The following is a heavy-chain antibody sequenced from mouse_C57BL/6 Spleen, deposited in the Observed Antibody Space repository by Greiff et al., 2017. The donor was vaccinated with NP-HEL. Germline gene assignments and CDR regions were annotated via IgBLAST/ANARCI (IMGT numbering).Heavy chain of an antibody. CDR3: ARKEAYYSNYYFDY. V-gene: IGHV5-17*01. D-gene: IGHD2-5*01. Sequence: EVHLVESGGGLVKPGGSLKLSCAASGFTFSDYGMHWVRQAPEKGLEWVAYISSGSSTIYYADTVKGRFTISRDNAKNTLFLQMTSLRSEDTAMYYCARKEAYYSNYYFDYWGQGTTLTVSS. CDR1: GFTFSDYG. J-gene: IGHJ2*01. CDR2: ISSGSSTI.